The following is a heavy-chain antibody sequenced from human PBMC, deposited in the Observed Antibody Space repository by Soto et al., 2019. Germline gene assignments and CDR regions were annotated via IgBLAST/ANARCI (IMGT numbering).Heavy chain of an antibody. Sequence: QVQLVQSGAEVKKPGASVKVSCKTSGYNFTTYGVSSVRQAPGQGLEWMGWISGHNGHTNYAQTFQGRVTMTTDTSTTKAYMELRSLRSDDTAVYYGARYQPYSTGYYYLDHGGQGTLAIVTS. CDR2: ISGHNGHT. D-gene: IGHD6-19*01. CDR3: ARYQPYSTGYYYLDH. V-gene: IGHV1-18*01. J-gene: IGHJ1*01. CDR1: GYNFTTYG.